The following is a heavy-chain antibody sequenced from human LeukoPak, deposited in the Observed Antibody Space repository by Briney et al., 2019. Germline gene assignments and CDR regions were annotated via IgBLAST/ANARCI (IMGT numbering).Heavy chain of an antibody. Sequence: PGRSLRLSCAASGFTFSSYGMHWVRQAPGKGLEWVAVISYDGSNKYYADSVKGRFTISRDNSKNTLYLQMNSLRAEDTAVYYCAKVRGNFEPGRLVIPQSPMDYWGQGTLVTVSS. CDR3: AKVRGNFEPGRLVIPQSPMDY. CDR1: GFTFSSYG. J-gene: IGHJ4*02. CDR2: ISYDGSNK. V-gene: IGHV3-30*18. D-gene: IGHD3-9*01.